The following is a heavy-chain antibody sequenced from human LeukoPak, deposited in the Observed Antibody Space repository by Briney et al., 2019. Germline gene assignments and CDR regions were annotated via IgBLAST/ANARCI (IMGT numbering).Heavy chain of an antibody. Sequence: PSETLSLTCTVSGGSISSSSFYWGWIRQPPGKGLEWIGSIYHSGSTYYNPSLKSRVTISVDTSKNQFSLKLSSVTAADTAVYYCARDRGYYGSGITYYYYGMDVWGQGTTVTVSS. V-gene: IGHV4-39*07. CDR3: ARDRGYYGSGITYYYYGMDV. J-gene: IGHJ6*02. CDR1: GGSISSSSFY. CDR2: IYHSGST. D-gene: IGHD3-10*01.